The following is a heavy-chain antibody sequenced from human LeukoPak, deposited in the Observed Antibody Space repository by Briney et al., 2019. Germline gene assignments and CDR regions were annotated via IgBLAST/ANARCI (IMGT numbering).Heavy chain of an antibody. Sequence: GRSLRLSCAASGFTFSNYGIHWVRQAPGKGLEWVAVIWYDGSNKYYADSVKGRFTISRDNSKNTLYLRMNSLRAEDTAVYYCAREAVAKDYYYYMDVWAKGPRSSSP. V-gene: IGHV3-33*08. J-gene: IGHJ6*03. CDR3: AREAVAKDYYYYMDV. CDR2: IWYDGSNK. CDR1: GFTFSNYG.